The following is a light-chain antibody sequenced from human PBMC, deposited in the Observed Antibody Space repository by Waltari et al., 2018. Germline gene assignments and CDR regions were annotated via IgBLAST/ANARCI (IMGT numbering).Light chain of an antibody. CDR2: KAS. V-gene: IGKV1-5*03. J-gene: IGKJ2*01. CDR3: QQYNSDSYT. CDR1: QSISSW. Sequence: DIQMTQSPSTLSASVGDRVTITCRASQSISSWLAWYQQKPGKAPKLMIYKASSLESWVPSRFSGSGSGTEFTLTISSLQPEDFATYYCQQYNSDSYTFGQGTKLEIK.